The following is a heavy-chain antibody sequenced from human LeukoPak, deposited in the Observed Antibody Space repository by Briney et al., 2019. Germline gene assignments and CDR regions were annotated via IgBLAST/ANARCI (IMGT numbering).Heavy chain of an antibody. V-gene: IGHV3-7*01. D-gene: IGHD6-19*01. CDR2: IKQDGSEK. J-gene: IGHJ4*02. Sequence: GGSLRLSCAASGFTFSSYWMSWVRQAPGKGLEWVANIKQDGSEKYYVDSVKGRFTISRDNAKNSLYLQMNSLRAEDTAVYYCARGVAVAGTLFDCWGQGTLVTVSS. CDR1: GFTFSSYW. CDR3: ARGVAVAGTLFDC.